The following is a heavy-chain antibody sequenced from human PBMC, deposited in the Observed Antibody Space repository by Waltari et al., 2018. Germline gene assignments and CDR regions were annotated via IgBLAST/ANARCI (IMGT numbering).Heavy chain of an antibody. CDR3: ARHESTGYSSSSETFDY. Sequence: QVQLQESGPGLVKPSETLSLTCAVSGYSISSGYYWGWIRQPPGKGLEWIGSIYHSGSTDYTPSLKSRVTISVYTSKNQFSLKLSSVTAADTAVYYCARHESTGYSSSSETFDYWGQGTLVTVSS. CDR2: IYHSGST. V-gene: IGHV4-38-2*01. D-gene: IGHD6-6*01. CDR1: GYSISSGYY. J-gene: IGHJ4*02.